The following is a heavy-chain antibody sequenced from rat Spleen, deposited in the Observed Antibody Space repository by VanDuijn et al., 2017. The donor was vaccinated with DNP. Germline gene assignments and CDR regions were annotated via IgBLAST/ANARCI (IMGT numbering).Heavy chain of an antibody. CDR1: GFSFSDYD. CDR2: ISSRGGST. D-gene: IGHD1-6*01. CDR3: ARYITGIVFDY. Sequence: EVQLVESGGGLVQPGRSLKLFCAASGFSFSDYDMAWVRQAPPQGLEWVTAISSRGGSTYYRDSVKGRFTVSRDNTQSRLYLQMDSLRSEDTATYYCARYITGIVFDYWGQGVMVTVSS. V-gene: IGHV5-20*01. J-gene: IGHJ2*01.